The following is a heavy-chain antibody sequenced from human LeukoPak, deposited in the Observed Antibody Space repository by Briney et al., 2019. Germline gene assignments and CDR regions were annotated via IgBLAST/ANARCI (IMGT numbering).Heavy chain of an antibody. CDR1: GFSVSSNY. CDR2: IYSGGST. V-gene: IGHV3-53*05. J-gene: IGHJ4*02. D-gene: IGHD3-10*01. Sequence: PGGSLRLSCAASGFSVSSNYMSWVRQAPGKGLEWVSVIYSGGSTYYADSVKGRFTISRDNSKNTLYLQMNSLRAEDTAVYYCARGGSTRGLWFPFGDWGQGTLVTVSS. CDR3: ARGGSTRGLWFPFGD.